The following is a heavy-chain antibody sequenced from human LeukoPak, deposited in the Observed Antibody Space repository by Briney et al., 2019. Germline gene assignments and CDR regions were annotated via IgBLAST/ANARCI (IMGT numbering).Heavy chain of an antibody. J-gene: IGHJ4*02. Sequence: GASVKVSCKASGYTFSSYGVSWVRQAPGQGLEWMGWISAYNGNTNYAQKFQGRVTMTTDTSTSTAYMELRSLRSDDTAVFYCARAPYSGRYNVEVHRGQGTLVTVSS. CDR1: GYTFSSYG. CDR3: ARAPYSGRYNVEVH. CDR2: ISAYNGNT. V-gene: IGHV1-18*01. D-gene: IGHD1-26*01.